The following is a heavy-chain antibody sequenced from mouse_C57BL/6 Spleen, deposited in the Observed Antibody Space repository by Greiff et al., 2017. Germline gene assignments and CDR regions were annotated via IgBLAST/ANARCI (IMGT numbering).Heavy chain of an antibody. CDR3: ARDGYPLMDY. J-gene: IGHJ4*01. D-gene: IGHD2-2*01. CDR2: ISYDGSN. Sequence: EVKLQESGPGLVKPSQSLSLTCSVTGYSITSGYYWNWIRQFPGNKLEWMGYISYDGSNNYNPSLKNRISITRDTSKNQFFLKLNSVTTEDTATYYCARDGYPLMDYWGQGTSVTVSS. V-gene: IGHV3-6*01. CDR1: GYSITSGYY.